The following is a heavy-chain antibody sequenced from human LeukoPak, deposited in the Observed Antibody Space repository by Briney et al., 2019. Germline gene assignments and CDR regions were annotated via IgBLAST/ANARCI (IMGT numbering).Heavy chain of an antibody. CDR3: ARVYYGSGSLHYYYYYMDV. D-gene: IGHD3-10*01. V-gene: IGHV3-21*04. CDR2: ISGSSSYI. Sequence: GGSLRLSCAASGFTFSSYSMNWVRQAPGKGLEWVSSISGSSSYIYYADSVKGRFTISRDNSKNTLYLQMNSLRAEDTAVYYCARVYYGSGSLHYYYYYMDVWGKGTTVTISS. J-gene: IGHJ6*03. CDR1: GFTFSSYS.